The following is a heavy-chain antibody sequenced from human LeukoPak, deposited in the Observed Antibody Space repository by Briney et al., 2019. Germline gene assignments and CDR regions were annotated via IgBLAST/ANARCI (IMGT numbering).Heavy chain of an antibody. CDR1: EFTLRNYW. Sequence: GGSLRLSCAASEFTLRNYWMSWVRQAPGKGLEWVATIKEDGSEKYYVDSVKGRFTISRENAKNSLYLQMNSLRAEDTAVYYCARDRNTDFWSGYYTNYFDYWGQGALVTVSS. CDR3: ARDRNTDFWSGYYTNYFDY. D-gene: IGHD3-3*01. CDR2: IKEDGSEK. J-gene: IGHJ4*02. V-gene: IGHV3-7*01.